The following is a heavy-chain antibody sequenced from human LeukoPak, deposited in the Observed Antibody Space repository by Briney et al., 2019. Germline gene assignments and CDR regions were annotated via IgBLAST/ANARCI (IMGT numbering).Heavy chain of an antibody. J-gene: IGHJ6*03. D-gene: IGHD1-26*01. Sequence: GGSLRLSCAASGFTFSSYSMNWVRQAPGKGLEWVSSISSSSSYIYYADSVKGRFTISRDNSKNTLYLQMNSLRAEDTAVYYCAKSVGATMSYYYYYMDVWGKGTTVTVSS. CDR2: ISSSSSYI. CDR1: GFTFSSYS. V-gene: IGHV3-21*04. CDR3: AKSVGATMSYYYYYMDV.